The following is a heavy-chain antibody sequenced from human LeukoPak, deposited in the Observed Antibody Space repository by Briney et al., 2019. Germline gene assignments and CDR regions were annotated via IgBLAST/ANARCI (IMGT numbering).Heavy chain of an antibody. D-gene: IGHD1-1*01. CDR1: GYTFTDYY. CDR3: ARGHWIDGLNC. CDR2: INPNSGGT. J-gene: IGHJ4*02. V-gene: IGHV1-2*02. Sequence: RASVKVSCKASGYTFTDYYMHWVRQAPGQGLEWMGWINPNSGGTNYAQKFQGRVTMTRDTSISTAHMEVSRLTSDDTAIYYCARGHWIDGLNCWGQGTLVIVSS.